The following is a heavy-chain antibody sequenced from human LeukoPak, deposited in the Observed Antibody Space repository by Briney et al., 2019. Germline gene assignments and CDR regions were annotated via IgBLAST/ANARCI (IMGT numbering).Heavy chain of an antibody. D-gene: IGHD3-10*01. V-gene: IGHV3-48*01. CDR1: GFTFNSYS. CDR3: ARDHTAYYYGSGSYN. J-gene: IGHJ4*02. CDR2: ISSSSSTS. Sequence: GGSLRLSCAASGFTFNSYSMNWVRQAPGRGLEGVSYISSSSSTSYYADSVKGRFTISRDNAKNSLYLQMNSLRAEDTAVYYCARDHTAYYYGSGSYNWGQGTLVTVSS.